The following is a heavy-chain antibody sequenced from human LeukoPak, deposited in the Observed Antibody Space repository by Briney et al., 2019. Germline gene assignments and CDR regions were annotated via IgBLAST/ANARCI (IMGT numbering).Heavy chain of an antibody. CDR1: GGSISSGGYY. CDR3: ARRRTAAGLFDY. J-gene: IGHJ4*02. V-gene: IGHV4-31*03. Sequence: SETLSLTCTVSGGSISSGGYYWSWIRQHPGMGLEWIGYIFYSGSTYYNPPLKSRVTISADMPKNQFSLKLSSVTAADTAVYYCARRRTAAGLFDYWGQGTLVTVSS. CDR2: IFYSGST. D-gene: IGHD6-25*01.